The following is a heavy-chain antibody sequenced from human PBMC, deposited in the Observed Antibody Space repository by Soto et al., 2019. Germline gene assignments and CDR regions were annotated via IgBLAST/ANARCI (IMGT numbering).Heavy chain of an antibody. CDR3: GHRPFVSLSGWDNGYFDY. D-gene: IGHD6-19*01. CDR1: GFSFSTSQVG. CDR2: IYWDDDK. Sequence: GPTLVNPTQTLTLTCTFSGFSFSTSQVGVGWVRQPPGKAQEWLAIIYWDDDKRYNPSLRNRLSITKDTSKNQVVLTMTNVDPVDTATYYCGHRPFVSLSGWDNGYFDYWGRGVLVTVSS. V-gene: IGHV2-5*02. J-gene: IGHJ4*02.